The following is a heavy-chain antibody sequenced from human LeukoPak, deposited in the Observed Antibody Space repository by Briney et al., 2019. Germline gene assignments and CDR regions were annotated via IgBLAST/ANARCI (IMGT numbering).Heavy chain of an antibody. CDR3: ASNSGWYSGN. V-gene: IGHV4-4*02. Sequence: SETLSLTCAVSGASISSNKWWSWVRQPPGKGLEWIGEIYHSGSTNFNPSLKSRVTISVDKSKNQFSLRLSSVTAADTAVYYCASNSGWYSGNWGQGTLVIVSS. D-gene: IGHD6-19*01. CDR2: IYHSGST. CDR1: GASISSNKW. J-gene: IGHJ4*02.